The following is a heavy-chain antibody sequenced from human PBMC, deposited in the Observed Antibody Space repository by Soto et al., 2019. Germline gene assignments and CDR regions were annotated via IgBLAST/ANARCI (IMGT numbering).Heavy chain of an antibody. Sequence: SETLSLTCTVSGGSISSSSYYWGWIRQPPGKGLEWIGSIYYSGSTYYNPSLKSRVTISVDTSKNQFSLKLSSVTAADTAVYYCARPRGSNDAFDIWGQGTMVTVSS. D-gene: IGHD5-12*01. CDR2: IYYSGST. CDR1: GGSISSSSYY. J-gene: IGHJ3*02. V-gene: IGHV4-39*01. CDR3: ARPRGSNDAFDI.